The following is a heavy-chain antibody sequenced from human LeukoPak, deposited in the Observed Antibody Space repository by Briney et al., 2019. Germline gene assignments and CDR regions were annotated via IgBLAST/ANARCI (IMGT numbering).Heavy chain of an antibody. D-gene: IGHD3-3*01. V-gene: IGHV3-15*07. J-gene: IGHJ6*02. CDR3: TTVRSYYDFWSGYYSHYYYGMDV. CDR2: IKSKTDGGTT. CDR1: GFTFSNAW. Sequence: GGSLRLSCAASGFTFSNAWMNWVRQAPGKGLEWVGRIKSKTDGGTTDYAAPVKGRFTISRDDSKNTLYLQMNSLKTEDTAVYYCTTVRSYYDFWSGYYSHYYYGMDVWGQGTTVTVSS.